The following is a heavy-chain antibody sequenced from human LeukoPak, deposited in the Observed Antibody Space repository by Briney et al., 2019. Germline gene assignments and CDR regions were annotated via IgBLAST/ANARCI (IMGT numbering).Heavy chain of an antibody. CDR1: GYTFTSYY. CDR2: INPSGGST. CDR3: ARGRFGETYYYYMDV. V-gene: IGHV1-46*01. Sequence: ASVKVSCKASGYTFTSYYMHWVRQAPGQGLEWMGIINPSGGSTSYAQKFQGRVTMTRDTSTSTVYMELSSLRSEDTAVYYCARGRFGETYYYYMDVWGKGTTVTVSS. J-gene: IGHJ6*03. D-gene: IGHD3-10*01.